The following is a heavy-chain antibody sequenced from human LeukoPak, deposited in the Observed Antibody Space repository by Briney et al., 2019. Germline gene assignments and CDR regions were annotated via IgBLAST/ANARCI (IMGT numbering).Heavy chain of an antibody. CDR2: ISAYNGNT. Sequence: GASVKVSCKASGCTFTSYGISWVRQAPGQGLEWMGWISAYNGNTNYAQKLQGRVTMTTDTSTSTAYMELRSLRSDDTAVYYCARARAGIAAAGVFDYWGQGTLVTVSS. CDR3: ARARAGIAAAGVFDY. CDR1: GCTFTSYG. J-gene: IGHJ4*02. D-gene: IGHD6-13*01. V-gene: IGHV1-18*01.